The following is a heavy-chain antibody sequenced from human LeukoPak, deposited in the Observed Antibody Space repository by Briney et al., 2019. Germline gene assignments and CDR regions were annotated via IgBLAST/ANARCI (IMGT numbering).Heavy chain of an antibody. CDR2: IYYSGST. Sequence: PSETLSLTCTVSGGSISSSSYYWGWLRQPTGKGLEWIGSIYYSGSTYYNPSLKSRITISVATTKNQFSLKLSSVTAADTAGYYWARDLRYNWNDRGSGVVYRGQGALGTVSA. J-gene: IGHJ4*02. CDR1: GGSISSSSYY. D-gene: IGHD1-1*01. CDR3: ARDLRYNWNDRGSGVVY. V-gene: IGHV4-39*07.